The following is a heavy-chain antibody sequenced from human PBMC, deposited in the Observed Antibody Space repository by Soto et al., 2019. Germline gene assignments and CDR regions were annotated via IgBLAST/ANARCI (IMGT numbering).Heavy chain of an antibody. Sequence: GGSLRLSCAASGFTFSSYGMHWVRQAPGKGLEWVAVISYDGSNKYYADSVKGRFTISRDNSKNTLYLQMNSLRAEDTAVYYCATNAHFAYWGQGTLVTVSS. CDR1: GFTFSSYG. J-gene: IGHJ4*02. V-gene: IGHV3-30*03. CDR2: ISYDGSNK. D-gene: IGHD2-2*01. CDR3: ATNAHFAY.